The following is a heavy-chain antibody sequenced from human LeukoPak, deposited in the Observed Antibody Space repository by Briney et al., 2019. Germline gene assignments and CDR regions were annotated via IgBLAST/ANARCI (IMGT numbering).Heavy chain of an antibody. CDR1: GFTFSTYA. V-gene: IGHV3-30*02. J-gene: IGHJ4*01. CDR3: AAPGDGSGYYPVD. D-gene: IGHD3-22*01. CDR2: MHHDGSSK. Sequence: HPAGTLRLSCAASGFTFSTYAMHWFRQAPGQGLEWGAFMHHDGSSKYYEDSVKGRFTISRDNSNNTLYLQMNRLRPEDTAVYYCAAPGDGSGYYPVDWGQGTLVTVSS.